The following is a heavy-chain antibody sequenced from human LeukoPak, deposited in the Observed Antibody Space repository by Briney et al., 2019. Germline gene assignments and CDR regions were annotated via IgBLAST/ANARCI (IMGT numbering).Heavy chain of an antibody. J-gene: IGHJ5*01. D-gene: IGHD1-26*01. CDR1: GFTVSNIY. CDR2: IDSGGNS. V-gene: IGHV3-53*01. Sequence: GGSLRLSCAVSGFTVSNIYMSWVRQAPGKGLEWVSFIDSGGNSYYADSVKGRFTISRDSSRNTLYLQMSSLRVEDTAVYYCAGDTHTNNWYDYWGQGTLVTVSS. CDR3: AGDTHTNNWYDY.